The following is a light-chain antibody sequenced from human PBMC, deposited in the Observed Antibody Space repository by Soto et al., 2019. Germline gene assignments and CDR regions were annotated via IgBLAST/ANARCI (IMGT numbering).Light chain of an antibody. V-gene: IGLV2-8*01. Sequence: QSVVPQPPSASGSPGQSVTISCTGTSSDVGGYNYVSWYQQHPGKAPKFLIFEVSRRPSGVPDRFSGSKSGNTASLTVSGLQADDEADYYCSSYAGSNNPVIFGGGTKLTVL. CDR3: SSYAGSNNPVI. CDR2: EVS. J-gene: IGLJ2*01. CDR1: SSDVGGYNY.